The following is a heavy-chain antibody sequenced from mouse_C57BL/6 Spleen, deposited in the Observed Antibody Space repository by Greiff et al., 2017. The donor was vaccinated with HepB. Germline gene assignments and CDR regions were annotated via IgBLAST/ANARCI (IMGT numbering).Heavy chain of an antibody. D-gene: IGHD1-1*01. V-gene: IGHV1-26*01. Sequence: EVQLQQSGPELVKPGASVKISCKASGYTFTDYYMNWVKQSHGKSLEWIGDINPNTGGTSYNQKFKGKATLTVDKSSSTAYMELRSLTSEDSAVYYWARSPYYYGSSQYYFDYWGQGTTLTVSS. J-gene: IGHJ2*01. CDR3: ARSPYYYGSSQYYFDY. CDR1: GYTFTDYY. CDR2: INPNTGGT.